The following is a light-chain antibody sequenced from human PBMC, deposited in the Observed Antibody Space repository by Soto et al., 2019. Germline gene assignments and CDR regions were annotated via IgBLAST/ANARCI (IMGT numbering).Light chain of an antibody. CDR1: QSIFNY. CDR2: SAS. Sequence: DIQMTQSPSSLSASVGDRVTITCRASQSIFNYLNWYQQRPGRAPQLLIYSASSLQSGVPSRFSGSGYGTDFTLTISSLQPEDYAIYFCQQSHTSRAFGQGTRWISN. J-gene: IGKJ1*01. CDR3: QQSHTSRA. V-gene: IGKV1-39*01.